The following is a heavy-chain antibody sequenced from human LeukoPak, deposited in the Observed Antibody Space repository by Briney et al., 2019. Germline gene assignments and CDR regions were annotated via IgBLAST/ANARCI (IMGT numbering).Heavy chain of an antibody. CDR3: ARPEGATLHFDY. CDR2: TNSDGSST. D-gene: IGHD1-26*01. CDR1: GFTFSSYC. J-gene: IGHJ4*02. Sequence: GGSLRLSCAASGFTFSSYCMHWVRQAPGNGLVLVSRTNSDGSSTSYADSVKGRFTISRDNAKNTLYLQMNSLRAEDTAVYYCARPEGATLHFDYWGQGTLVTVSS. V-gene: IGHV3-74*01.